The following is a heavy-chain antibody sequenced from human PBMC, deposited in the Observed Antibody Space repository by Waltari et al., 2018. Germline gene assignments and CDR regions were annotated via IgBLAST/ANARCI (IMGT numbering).Heavy chain of an antibody. CDR3: AAVQEMAPDY. D-gene: IGHD5-12*01. CDR2: ISPDGGDR. Sequence: EVQLVESGGGLVQPGGSLRLSCSASGFPFSGHWMHWVRQAPGKGLEWVSRISPDGGDRIYADSVKGRFTISRDNARNTLFLQMSSLRIEDTAIYHCAAVQEMAPDYWGQGTLVTVSS. V-gene: IGHV3-74*01. J-gene: IGHJ4*02. CDR1: GFPFSGHW.